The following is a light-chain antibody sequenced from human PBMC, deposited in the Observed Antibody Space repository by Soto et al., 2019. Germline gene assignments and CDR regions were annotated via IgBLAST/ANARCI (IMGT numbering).Light chain of an antibody. J-gene: IGLJ1*01. V-gene: IGLV2-14*01. CDR2: EVS. CDR3: SSYTSSGTYV. CDR1: SSDVGGYKF. Sequence: QSALTQPASVSGSPGQSITISCTGTSSDVGGYKFVSWYQQHPGKAPKLMIYEVSNRPSGVSNRFSGSKSGNTASLTISGLQAEDEADYYCSSYTSSGTYVFGTGTKVT.